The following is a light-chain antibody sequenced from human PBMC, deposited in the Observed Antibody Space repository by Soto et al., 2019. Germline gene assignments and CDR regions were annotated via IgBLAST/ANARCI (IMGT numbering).Light chain of an antibody. V-gene: IGLV1-51*01. CDR3: GTWDSNLRGAYV. J-gene: IGLJ1*01. CDR2: DND. Sequence: QSVLTQPPSVSAAPGQKVTISCSGSSSSIGNNYVSWYQQAPGAAPKLLIYDNDKRPSEIPDRFTGSKSGTSATLDITGLQTGDEADYFCGTWDSNLRGAYVFGTGTKVTVL. CDR1: SSSIGNNY.